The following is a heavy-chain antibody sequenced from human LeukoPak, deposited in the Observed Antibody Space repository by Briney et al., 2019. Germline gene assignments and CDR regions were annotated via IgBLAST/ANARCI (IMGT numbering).Heavy chain of an antibody. J-gene: IGHJ6*02. CDR3: ATQRFSGGGYYYGMDV. Sequence: GGSLRLSCAASGFTFSTYAMNWVRQAPGKGLEWVSGIDDNGGSTYYAGSVKGRFTISRDNSKNTLYLQMNSLRAEDTAVYYCATQRFSGGGYYYGMDVWGQGTTVTVSS. CDR2: IDDNGGST. V-gene: IGHV3-23*01. D-gene: IGHD2-15*01. CDR1: GFTFSTYA.